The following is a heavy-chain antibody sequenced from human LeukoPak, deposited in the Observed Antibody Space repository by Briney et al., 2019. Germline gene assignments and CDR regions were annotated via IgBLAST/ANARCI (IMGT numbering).Heavy chain of an antibody. V-gene: IGHV1-3*01. CDR2: INAGNGNT. D-gene: IGHD3-22*01. CDR3: ARPIYYYDSSGYYGPGFRDDAFDI. Sequence: ASVKVSCKASGGTFSSYAISWVRQAPGQGLEWMGWINAGNGNTKYSRKFQGRVTITRDTSASTAYMELSSLRSEDTAVYYCARPIYYYDSSGYYGPGFRDDAFDIWGQGTMVTVSS. CDR1: GGTFSSYA. J-gene: IGHJ3*02.